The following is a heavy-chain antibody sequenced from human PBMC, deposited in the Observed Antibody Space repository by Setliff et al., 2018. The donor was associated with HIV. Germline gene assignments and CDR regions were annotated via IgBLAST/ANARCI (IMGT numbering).Heavy chain of an antibody. D-gene: IGHD3-16*01. CDR1: GFTFSNYD. CDR3: ARHGGYYYYYMDV. CDR2: ISSSSSYI. V-gene: IGHV3-21*01. J-gene: IGHJ6*03. Sequence: GGSLRLSCAASGFTFSNYDMNWVRQAPGKGLEWVSSISSSSSYIYYADSVKGRFTISRDNAKNSLYLQMNSLRAEDTAVYYCARHGGYYYYYMDVWGKGTTVTVSS.